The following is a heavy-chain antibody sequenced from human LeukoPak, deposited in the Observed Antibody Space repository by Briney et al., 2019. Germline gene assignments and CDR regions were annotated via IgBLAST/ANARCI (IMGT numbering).Heavy chain of an antibody. CDR3: ARQGKYMAATGTPNFDY. Sequence: SETLSLTCTVSGGSISPYYWSWIRQPPGKGLEWIGYIYYNGGTNYNPSPKSRVAISVDTSKNQFSLRLSSVTAADTAVYYCARQGKYMAATGTPNFDYWGQGTLVTVSS. D-gene: IGHD6-13*01. J-gene: IGHJ4*02. V-gene: IGHV4-59*08. CDR1: GGSISPYY. CDR2: IYYNGGT.